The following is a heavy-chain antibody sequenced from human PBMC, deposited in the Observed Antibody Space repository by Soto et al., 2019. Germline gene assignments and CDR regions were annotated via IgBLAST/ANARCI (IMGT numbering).Heavy chain of an antibody. CDR1: GGSISSSNW. CDR2: IYHSGST. D-gene: IGHD3-22*01. Sequence: SETLSLTCAVSGGSISSSNWWSWVRQPPGKGLEWIGEIYHSGSTNYNPSLKSRVTISVDKSKNQFSLKLSSVTAADTAVYYCARDGAYYTDTSGPASFSDPRRDGTPV. V-gene: IGHV4-4*02. J-gene: IGHJ5*02. CDR3: ARDGAYYTDTSGPASFSDP.